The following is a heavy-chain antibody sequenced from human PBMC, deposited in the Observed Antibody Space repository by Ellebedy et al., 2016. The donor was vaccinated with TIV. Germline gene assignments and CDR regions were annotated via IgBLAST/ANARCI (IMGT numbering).Heavy chain of an antibody. CDR3: VCGTGYISDH. J-gene: IGHJ4*02. D-gene: IGHD6-13*01. V-gene: IGHV3-7*03. Sequence: PGGSLRLSCAASGFTFSTYWVNWVRQAPGKGLEWVANMNHDGSAIHYVDSVKGRFTISRDNAKNSLFLQMNSLRVEDTAIYYCVCGTGYISDHWGQGTLVTVSS. CDR2: MNHDGSAI. CDR1: GFTFSTYW.